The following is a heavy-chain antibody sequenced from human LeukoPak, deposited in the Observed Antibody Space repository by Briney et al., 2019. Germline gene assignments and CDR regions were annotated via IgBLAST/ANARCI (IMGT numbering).Heavy chain of an antibody. CDR3: TRDWYYYDSLDI. V-gene: IGHV3-49*05. D-gene: IGHD3-22*01. Sequence: KSGRSLRLSCTASGFTFGDYAMSWFRQAPGKGLELVGYIRSKAYGGTKAYDASVNNRLTISTKDSKNIAYLQMNSLKTEDTAVYYCTRDWYYYDSLDIWGQGTMVTVSS. CDR1: GFTFGDYA. J-gene: IGHJ3*02. CDR2: IRSKAYGGTK.